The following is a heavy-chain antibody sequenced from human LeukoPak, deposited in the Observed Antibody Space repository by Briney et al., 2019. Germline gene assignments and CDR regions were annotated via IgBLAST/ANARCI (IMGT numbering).Heavy chain of an antibody. V-gene: IGHV3-30*02. Sequence: GVYLRLSCAASGFTCSSYGMHWVRQAPGKGMEWVAFIRYDGSNKYYADSVKGRFTISRENSKNTLYLQMNRLRAEDTAVYYCAKEGRDIVVVPAAILYYYYYYMDVWGKGTTVTVSS. D-gene: IGHD2-2*02. J-gene: IGHJ6*03. CDR3: AKEGRDIVVVPAAILYYYYYYMDV. CDR2: IRYDGSNK. CDR1: GFTCSSYG.